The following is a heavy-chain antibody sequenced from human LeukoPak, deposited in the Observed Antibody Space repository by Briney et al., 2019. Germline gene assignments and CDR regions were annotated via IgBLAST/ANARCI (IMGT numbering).Heavy chain of an antibody. Sequence: SETLSLTCTVSGGSISSYYWSWIRQPPGKGLEWIGYIYYSGSTNYNPSLKSRVTISVDTSKNQFSLKLSSVTAADTAVYYCARGVTFGALYFDYWGQGTLVTVSS. J-gene: IGHJ4*02. CDR1: GGSISSYY. CDR2: IYYSGST. D-gene: IGHD3-16*01. V-gene: IGHV4-59*08. CDR3: ARGVTFGALYFDY.